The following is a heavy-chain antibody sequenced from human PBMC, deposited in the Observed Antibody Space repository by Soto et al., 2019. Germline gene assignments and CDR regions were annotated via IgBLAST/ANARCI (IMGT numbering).Heavy chain of an antibody. CDR2: IWYDGSNK. V-gene: IGHV3-33*01. Sequence: QVQLVESGGGVVQPGRSLRLSCAASGFTFSSYGMHWVRQAPGKGLEWVAVIWYDGSNKYYADSVKGRFTISRDNSKNTLYLQMNSLRAEDTAVYYCARASLAASHDYGDYGPHHPYYYYGMDVWGQGTTVTVSS. J-gene: IGHJ6*02. CDR3: ARASLAASHDYGDYGPHHPYYYYGMDV. D-gene: IGHD4-17*01. CDR1: GFTFSSYG.